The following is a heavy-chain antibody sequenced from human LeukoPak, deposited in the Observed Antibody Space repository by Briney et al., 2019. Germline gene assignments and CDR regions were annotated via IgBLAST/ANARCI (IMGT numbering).Heavy chain of an antibody. CDR3: ARQAANYGDYVGDYYYYMDV. CDR1: GGSISSSSYY. CDR2: IYYSGST. J-gene: IGHJ6*03. V-gene: IGHV4-39*01. D-gene: IGHD4-17*01. Sequence: SETQSLTCTVSGGSISSSSYYWGWIRQPPGKGLEWIGSIYYSGSTYYNPSLKSRVTISVDTSKNQFSLKLSSVTAADTAVYYCARQAANYGDYVGDYYYYMDVWGKGTTVTVSS.